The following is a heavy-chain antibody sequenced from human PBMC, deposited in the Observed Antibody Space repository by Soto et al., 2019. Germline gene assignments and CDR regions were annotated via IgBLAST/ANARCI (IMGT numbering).Heavy chain of an antibody. V-gene: IGHV3-30*18. CDR3: AKGHKYTYYYDSSGYGDAFDI. CDR1: GFTFSSYG. Sequence: GGSLRLSCAASGFTFSSYGMHWVRQAPGKGLEWVAVISYDGSNKYYADSVKGRFTISRDNSKNTLYLQMNSLRAEDTAVYYCAKGHKYTYYYDSSGYGDAFDIWGQGTMVTVSS. D-gene: IGHD3-22*01. J-gene: IGHJ3*02. CDR2: ISYDGSNK.